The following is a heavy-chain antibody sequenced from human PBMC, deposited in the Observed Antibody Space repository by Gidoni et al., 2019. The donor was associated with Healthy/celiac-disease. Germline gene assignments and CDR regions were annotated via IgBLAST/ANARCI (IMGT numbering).Heavy chain of an antibody. Sequence: EVQLLESGGGLVQPGGPLRLSCAASGFTFSSYAMSWVRQAPGKGLGWVSAISGSGGSTYYADSVKGRFTISRDNSKNTLYLQMNSLRAEDTAVYYCAKGLIAVAPKFDAFDIWGQGTMVTVSS. V-gene: IGHV3-23*01. CDR3: AKGLIAVAPKFDAFDI. CDR1: GFTFSSYA. CDR2: ISGSGGST. J-gene: IGHJ3*02. D-gene: IGHD6-19*01.